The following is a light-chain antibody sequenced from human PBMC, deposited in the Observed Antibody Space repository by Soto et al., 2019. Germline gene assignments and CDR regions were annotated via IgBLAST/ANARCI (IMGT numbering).Light chain of an antibody. CDR3: QQYSNFPWT. Sequence: DIQMTQSPSTFSSSLGDRVTITCRASQSISTSLAWYQQKSGKAPKLLIYKASTLESGVPSRFSGSGSGTAFTLTISSLQPDDFATYYCQQYSNFPWTFGQGTKVDIK. V-gene: IGKV1-5*03. CDR2: KAS. J-gene: IGKJ1*01. CDR1: QSISTS.